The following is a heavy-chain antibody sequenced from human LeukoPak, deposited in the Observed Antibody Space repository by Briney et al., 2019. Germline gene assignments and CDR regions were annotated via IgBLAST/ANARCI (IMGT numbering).Heavy chain of an antibody. J-gene: IGHJ4*02. CDR3: AKDRGAMLYYFDY. D-gene: IGHD3-16*01. Sequence: QSGGSLRLSCAASGFTFSNYAMTWVRQAPGKGLEWVSTIGNSGGNTYYADSVKGRFTISRDNVKNSLYLQMNSLRAEDMALYYCAKDRGAMLYYFDYWGQGTLVTVSS. CDR2: IGNSGGNT. V-gene: IGHV3-23*01. CDR1: GFTFSNYA.